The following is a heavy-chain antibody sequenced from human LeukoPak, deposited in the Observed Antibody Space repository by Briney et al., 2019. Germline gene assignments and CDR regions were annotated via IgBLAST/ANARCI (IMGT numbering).Heavy chain of an antibody. CDR3: AKGSYDFWSGQLDY. CDR1: GFTFSSYA. J-gene: IGHJ4*02. Sequence: GGSLRLSCAASGFTFSSYAMSWVRQAPGKGLEWVSAISGSGGSTYYADSVKGRFTISRDNSKNTLCLQMNSLRAEDTAVYYCAKGSYDFWSGQLDYWGQGTLVTVSS. D-gene: IGHD3-3*01. V-gene: IGHV3-23*01. CDR2: ISGSGGST.